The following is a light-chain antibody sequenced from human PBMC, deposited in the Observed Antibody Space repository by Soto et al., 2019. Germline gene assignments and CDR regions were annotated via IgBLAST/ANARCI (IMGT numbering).Light chain of an antibody. V-gene: IGKV3-20*01. CDR3: QQYGSSPQST. CDR1: QSVSSSY. J-gene: IGKJ1*01. Sequence: EIVLTQSPGTLSLSPGERATLSCRASQSVSSSYLAWYQQKPGQAPRLLIYGASSRATGIPDRFSASGSGTDFTLTISRLEPEDFAVYYCQQYGSSPQSTFGQGTKVDIK. CDR2: GAS.